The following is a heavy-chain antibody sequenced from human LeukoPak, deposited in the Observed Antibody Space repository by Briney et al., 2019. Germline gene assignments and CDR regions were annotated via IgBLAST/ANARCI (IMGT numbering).Heavy chain of an antibody. CDR1: GFTFSSYS. D-gene: IGHD3-10*01. CDR2: ISSSSSYI. CDR3: ARVVRGHGSGSYYYDY. J-gene: IGHJ4*02. Sequence: GGSLRLSCAASGFTFSSYSMNWVRQAPGKGLEWVSSISSSSSYIYYADSVKGRFTISRDNAKNSLYLQMNSLRAEDTAVYYCARVVRGHGSGSYYYDYWGQGTLVTVSS. V-gene: IGHV3-21*01.